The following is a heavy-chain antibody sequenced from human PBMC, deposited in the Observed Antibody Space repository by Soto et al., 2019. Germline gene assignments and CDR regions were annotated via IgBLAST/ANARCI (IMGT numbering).Heavy chain of an antibody. CDR1: GFTFSSYA. CDR2: ISGSGGST. V-gene: IGHV3-23*01. J-gene: IGHJ4*02. Sequence: GGSLRLSCAASGFTFSSYAMSWVRQAPGKGLEWVSAISGSGGSTYYADSVKGRFTISRDNSKNTLYPQMNSLRAEDTAVYYCAKDIGGTRAFAYWGQGLPVTVSS. CDR3: AKDIGGTRAFAY. D-gene: IGHD1-26*01.